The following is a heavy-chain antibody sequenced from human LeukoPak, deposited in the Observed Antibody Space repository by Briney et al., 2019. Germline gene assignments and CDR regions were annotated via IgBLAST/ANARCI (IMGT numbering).Heavy chain of an antibody. CDR3: ARDTGVAYFDY. Sequence: GGSLSLSCAPSGFTFSSYWMHWVRHAPGKGLVWVSRINTDGSSTSYADSVKGRFTISRDNAKNTLYLQMNSLRAEDTAVYYCARDTGVAYFDYWGQGTLVTVSS. V-gene: IGHV3-74*01. CDR1: GFTFSSYW. CDR2: INTDGSST. J-gene: IGHJ4*02. D-gene: IGHD4-23*01.